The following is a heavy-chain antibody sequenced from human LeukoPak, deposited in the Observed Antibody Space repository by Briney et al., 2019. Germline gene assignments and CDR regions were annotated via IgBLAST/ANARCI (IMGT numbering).Heavy chain of an antibody. D-gene: IGHD3-3*01. V-gene: IGHV1-8*01. CDR3: VRYYYYGMDV. J-gene: IGHJ6*02. Sequence: GASVKVSCKASGYTFTSYDINWVRQATGQGLEWMGWMNPISGNTGYEQKFQGRVTMTRTTSISTAYMELSSLRSEDTAVYYCVRYYYYGMDVWGQGTTVTVSS. CDR2: MNPISGNT. CDR1: GYTFTSYD.